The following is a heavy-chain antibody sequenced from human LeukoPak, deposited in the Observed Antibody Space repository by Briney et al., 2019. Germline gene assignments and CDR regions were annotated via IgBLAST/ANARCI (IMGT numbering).Heavy chain of an antibody. CDR1: GFTFSSYG. D-gene: IGHD2-21*02. V-gene: IGHV3-30*02. CDR2: IRYDGSNE. Sequence: PGGSLRLSCAASGFTFSSYGMHWVRQAPGKGLEWVSFIRYDGSNEYYADSVKGRFTISRDNSKNTLYLQMNSLRAEDTAVYYCACGGDLAPPFDYWGQGTLVTVSS. CDR3: ACGGDLAPPFDY. J-gene: IGHJ4*02.